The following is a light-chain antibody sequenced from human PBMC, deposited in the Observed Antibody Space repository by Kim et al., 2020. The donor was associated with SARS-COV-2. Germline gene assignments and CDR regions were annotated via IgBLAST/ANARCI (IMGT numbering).Light chain of an antibody. CDR1: RLGDKY. V-gene: IGLV3-1*01. CDR2: QDN. J-gene: IGLJ2*01. Sequence: SYELTQPPSVSVSPGQTASITCSADRLGDKYACWYQRRPGQSPVLVIYQDNKRPSGIPERFSGSNSGDTATLTISGTQAMDEADYYCQAWDSSTVVFGGGTQLTVL. CDR3: QAWDSSTVV.